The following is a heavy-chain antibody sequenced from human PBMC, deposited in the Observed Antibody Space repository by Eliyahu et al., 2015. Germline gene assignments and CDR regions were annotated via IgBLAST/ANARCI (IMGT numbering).Heavy chain of an antibody. CDR1: GFXFSASW. D-gene: IGHD1-1*01. J-gene: IGHJ4*02. CDR3: TRDLTWNQVDY. Sequence: EVQLVESGGGVVRPGGSMKISCAASGFXFSASWXHWVRQAPGKGLVWVARINLDGSGTNYADSVKGRFTISRDNARNTLDLQMSDLRAEDTALYYCTRDLTWNQVDYWGQGTLVTVSS. CDR2: INLDGSGT. V-gene: IGHV3-74*01.